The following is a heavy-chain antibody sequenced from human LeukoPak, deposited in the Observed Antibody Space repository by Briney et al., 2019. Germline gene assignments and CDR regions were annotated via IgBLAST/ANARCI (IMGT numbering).Heavy chain of an antibody. CDR2: INHSGST. Sequence: PSETLSLTCAVYGGSFSGHYWSWIRQPPGKGLEWIGEINHSGSTNYNPSLKSRVTISVDTSKNQFSLKLSSVTAADTAVYYCARVGPSTVVPAATTDFDYWGQGTLVTVSS. V-gene: IGHV4-34*01. D-gene: IGHD2-2*01. CDR3: ARVGPSTVVPAATTDFDY. CDR1: GGSFSGHY. J-gene: IGHJ4*02.